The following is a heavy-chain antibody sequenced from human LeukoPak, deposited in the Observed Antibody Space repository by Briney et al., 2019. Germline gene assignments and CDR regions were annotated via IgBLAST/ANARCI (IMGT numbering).Heavy chain of an antibody. J-gene: IGHJ5*02. D-gene: IGHD7-27*01. V-gene: IGHV4-59*12. CDR3: ARTAPPGSFDP. CDR1: GGSISSYY. Sequence: PSETLSLTCTVSGGSISSYYWSWIRQPPGKGLEWIGYIYYSGSTNYNPSLKSRVTMSVDTSKNQFSLKLSSVTAADTAVYYCARTAPPGSFDPWGQGTLVTVSS. CDR2: IYYSGST.